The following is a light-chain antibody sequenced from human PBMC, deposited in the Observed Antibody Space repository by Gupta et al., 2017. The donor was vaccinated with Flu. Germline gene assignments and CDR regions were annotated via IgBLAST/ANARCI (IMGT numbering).Light chain of an antibody. V-gene: IGLV2-11*01. J-gene: IGLJ2*01. Sequence: SPLTHPRSVSGAPAQSVTIPCTGAADSVSHFDSLSWYHQRPGKAPKLIISHLSQRPAGVSDRFSGSKSGHTAFLTISGLQVDDEGDYYCCLLLGRYGDVVFGAGTKVTVL. CDR3: CLLLGRYGDVV. CDR1: ADSVSHFDS. CDR2: HLS.